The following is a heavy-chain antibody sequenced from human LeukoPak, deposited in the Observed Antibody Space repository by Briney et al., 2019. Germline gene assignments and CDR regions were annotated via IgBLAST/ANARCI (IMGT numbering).Heavy chain of an antibody. Sequence: QSGGALRLSCAASGFTFSTYGMHWVPEAPGKGLEGVAVITNAGNYEKYADAVRGRFTISRDNPKNTLYLQMNSLSAEDTAVYYCARDSITGDNSFDFWGRGTLVTVSS. J-gene: IGHJ4*02. V-gene: IGHV3-33*05. CDR3: ARDSITGDNSFDF. CDR2: ITNAGNYE. D-gene: IGHD7-27*01. CDR1: GFTFSTYG.